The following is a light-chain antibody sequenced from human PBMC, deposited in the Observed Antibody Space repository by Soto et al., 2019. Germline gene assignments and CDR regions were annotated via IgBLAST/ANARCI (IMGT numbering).Light chain of an antibody. CDR2: EDK. CDR1: SGSIASNY. J-gene: IGLJ3*02. V-gene: IGLV6-57*04. Sequence: NFMPTQPHSVSESPGKTVTISCTRSSGSIASNYVQWYQQRPGSAPTTVIYEDKQRPSGVPDRFSGSIDSSSNSASLTISGLKTEDEADFYCQSYDVTTGVFGGGTKLTVL. CDR3: QSYDVTTGV.